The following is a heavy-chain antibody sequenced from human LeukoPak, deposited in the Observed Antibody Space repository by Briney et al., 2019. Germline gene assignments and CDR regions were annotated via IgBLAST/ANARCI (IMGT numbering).Heavy chain of an antibody. D-gene: IGHD1/OR15-1a*01. Sequence: SETLSLTCTVSGGSISSYYLSWIRQPPGKGLEWIGYVYYNGITNYNPSLKSRVSISLDTSKNQFSLRLNSVTAAETAVYYCASQLGGTTFHWGERSLLTASS. J-gene: IGHJ4*02. CDR2: VYYNGIT. CDR1: GGSISSYY. CDR3: ASQLGGTTFH. V-gene: IGHV4-59*01.